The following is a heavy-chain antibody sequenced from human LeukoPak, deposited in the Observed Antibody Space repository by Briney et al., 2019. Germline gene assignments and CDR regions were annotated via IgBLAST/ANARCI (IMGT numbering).Heavy chain of an antibody. Sequence: PSETLSLTCAVSGGSISSSNWWSWVRQPPGKGLEWIGEIYHSGSTNYNPSLKSRVTISVDKSKNQFSLKLSSVTAADTAVYYCARDGIVGATRNAFDIWGQGTMVTVSS. CDR2: IYHSGST. V-gene: IGHV4-4*02. D-gene: IGHD1-26*01. CDR3: ARDGIVGATRNAFDI. J-gene: IGHJ3*02. CDR1: GGSISSSNW.